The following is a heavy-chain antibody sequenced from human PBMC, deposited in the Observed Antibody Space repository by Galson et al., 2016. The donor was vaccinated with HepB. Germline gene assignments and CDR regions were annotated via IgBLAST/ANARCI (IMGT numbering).Heavy chain of an antibody. D-gene: IGHD5-18*01. CDR3: ARDPDTSSKVDV. Sequence: SLRLSCAASGFTFGHHYMSWIRQAPGQGLEWISYIDSSGSPLYYADSVRGRFTIPRDNAENSLYLQMNSLRAEDTAVYYCARDPDTSSKVDVWGQGTTVTVSS. CDR1: GFTFGHHY. J-gene: IGHJ6*02. CDR2: IDSSGSPL. V-gene: IGHV3-11*01.